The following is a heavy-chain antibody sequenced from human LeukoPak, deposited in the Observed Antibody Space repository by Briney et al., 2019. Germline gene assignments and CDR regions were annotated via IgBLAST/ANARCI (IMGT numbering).Heavy chain of an antibody. J-gene: IGHJ5*02. CDR1: GFTFSNAW. CDR2: IKSKNDGGTT. V-gene: IGHV3-15*01. CDR3: TTEVRSSGWQNWFDP. Sequence: KPGGSLRLSCAASGFTFSNAWMTWVRQAPGKGLEWLGRIKSKNDGGTTDYAVPVKGRFTISRDDSKNMLYLQMNSLRTEDTAVYHCTTEVRSSGWQNWFDPWGQGTLVTVSS. D-gene: IGHD6-19*01.